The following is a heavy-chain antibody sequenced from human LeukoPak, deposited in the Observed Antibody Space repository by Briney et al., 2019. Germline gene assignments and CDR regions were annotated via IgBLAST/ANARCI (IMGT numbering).Heavy chain of an antibody. D-gene: IGHD3-22*01. J-gene: IGHJ3*02. V-gene: IGHV4-39*01. Sequence: SETLSLTCTVSGGSISSSSYYWGWIRQPPGKGLEWIGSIYYSGGTYYNPSLKSRVTISVDTSKNQFSLKLSSVTAADTAVYYCARTPGITMIVVVRDDAFDIWGQGTMVTVSS. CDR3: ARTPGITMIVVVRDDAFDI. CDR1: GGSISSSSYY. CDR2: IYYSGGT.